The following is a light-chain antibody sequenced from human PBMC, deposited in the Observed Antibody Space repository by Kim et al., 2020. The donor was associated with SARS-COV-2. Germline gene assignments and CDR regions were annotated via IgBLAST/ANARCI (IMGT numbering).Light chain of an antibody. V-gene: IGKV3-20*01. CDR2: GAS. CDR1: PSVTSSF. Sequence: FPGESATLSCRASPSVTSSFLAWYQQKPGQAPRLLISGASSRATDIPDRFSGSGSGTDFTLTISRLEPEDFAVYYCQQYHSSPRTFGQGTKVDIK. J-gene: IGKJ1*01. CDR3: QQYHSSPRT.